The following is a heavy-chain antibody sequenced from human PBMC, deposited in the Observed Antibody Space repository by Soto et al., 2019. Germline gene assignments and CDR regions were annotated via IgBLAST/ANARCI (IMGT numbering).Heavy chain of an antibody. J-gene: IGHJ4*02. CDR3: AKGGVGSSWYLVDYFDY. CDR2: ISWNSGSI. CDR1: GFTFDDYA. D-gene: IGHD6-13*01. Sequence: GGSLRLSCAASGFTFDDYAMHWVRQAPGKGLEWVSGISWNSGSIGYADSVKGRFTISRDNAKNSLYLQMNSLRAEDTALYYCAKGGVGSSWYLVDYFDYWGQGTLVTVSS. V-gene: IGHV3-9*01.